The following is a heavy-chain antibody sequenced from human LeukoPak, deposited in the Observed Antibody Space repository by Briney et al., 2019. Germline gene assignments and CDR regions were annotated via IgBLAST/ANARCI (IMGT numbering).Heavy chain of an antibody. CDR1: GFTFSSYA. Sequence: GGSLRLSCAASGFTFSSYAMHWVRQAPGKGLEWVAVISYDGSNKYYADSVKGRFTISRDNSKNPLYLQMNSLRAEDTAVYYCARVYDSSGYYFVDYWGQGTLVTVSS. CDR3: ARVYDSSGYYFVDY. V-gene: IGHV3-30*01. J-gene: IGHJ4*02. D-gene: IGHD3-22*01. CDR2: ISYDGSNK.